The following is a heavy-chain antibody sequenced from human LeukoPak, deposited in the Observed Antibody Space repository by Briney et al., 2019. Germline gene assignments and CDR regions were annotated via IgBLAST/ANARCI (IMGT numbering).Heavy chain of an antibody. D-gene: IGHD3-16*01. CDR1: GGSISGHY. CDR2: IHYSGKA. CDR3: ARFGVDYDMDV. J-gene: IGHJ6*02. Sequence: PSETLSLTCTVSGGSISGHYWNWVRQPPGEGLEWIEQIHYSGKADYNPSLRSRITISVDTSKNQMSLRVTSVTAADTAVYYCARFGVDYDMDVWGQGTTVTVS. V-gene: IGHV4-59*11.